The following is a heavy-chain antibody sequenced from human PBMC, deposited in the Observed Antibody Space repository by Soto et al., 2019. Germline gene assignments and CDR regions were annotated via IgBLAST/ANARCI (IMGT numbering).Heavy chain of an antibody. CDR1: GGSISSSSYY. J-gene: IGHJ4*02. Sequence: PSETLSLTCTVSGGSISSSSYYWGLIRQPPGKGLEWIGSIYYSGSTYYNPSLKSRVTISVDTSKNQFSLKLSSVTAADTAVYYCMLGSGWKDFDYWGQGTLVTVS. CDR3: MLGSGWKDFDY. V-gene: IGHV4-39*01. D-gene: IGHD3-22*01. CDR2: IYYSGST.